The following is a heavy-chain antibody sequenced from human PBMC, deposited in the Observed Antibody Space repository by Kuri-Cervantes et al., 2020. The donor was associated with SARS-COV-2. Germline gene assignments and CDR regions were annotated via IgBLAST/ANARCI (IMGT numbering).Heavy chain of an antibody. D-gene: IGHD3-10*01. J-gene: IGHJ4*02. CDR2: INHSGST. Sequence: SQTLSLTCAVYGESFIGYYWSWVRQPPGKGLEWIGDINHSGSTNYNPSLKSRVTISLDTSKNHFSLRLSSLTAADAAVYYCATLPGRGDYYTSGTVSDNWGQGTLVTVSS. CDR1: GESFIGYY. V-gene: IGHV4-34*01. CDR3: ATLPGRGDYYTSGTVSDN.